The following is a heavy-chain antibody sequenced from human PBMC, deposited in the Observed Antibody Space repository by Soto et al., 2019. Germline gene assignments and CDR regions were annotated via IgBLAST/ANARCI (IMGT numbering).Heavy chain of an antibody. V-gene: IGHV3-23*01. CDR1: GFTFSSYA. Sequence: GLAELGGSLRLSCAASGFTFSSYAMSWVRQAPGKGLEWVSAISGSGGSTYYADSVKGRFTISRDNSKNTLYLQMNSLRAEDTAVYYCAKSLKGVVPAAPVWFDPWGQGTLVTVSS. CDR3: AKSLKGVVPAAPVWFDP. D-gene: IGHD2-2*01. CDR2: ISGSGGST. J-gene: IGHJ5*02.